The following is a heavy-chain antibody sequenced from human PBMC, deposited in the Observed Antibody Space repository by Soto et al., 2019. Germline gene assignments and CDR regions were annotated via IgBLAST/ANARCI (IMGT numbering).Heavy chain of an antibody. CDR1: GITFSRHW. V-gene: IGHV3-7*03. CDR2: INEDGSQR. J-gene: IGHJ4*02. Sequence: EVQLMESGGGLVQPGGSLTLSCEASGITFSRHWMPWVRQAPGKGLEWVANINEDGSQRFYVESVKGRYTISRDNVKNSLFLQMNDLRAEDTAVYHCASRPSDVKYYGVVDYWGQGTVVTVSS. CDR3: ASRPSDVKYYGVVDY. D-gene: IGHD3-3*01.